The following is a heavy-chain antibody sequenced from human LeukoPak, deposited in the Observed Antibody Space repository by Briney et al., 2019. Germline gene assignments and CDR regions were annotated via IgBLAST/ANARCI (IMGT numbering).Heavy chain of an antibody. D-gene: IGHD6-19*01. CDR2: ISAYNGNT. J-gene: IGHJ4*02. Sequence: ASVKVSCKASGYTFTSYGISWVRQAPGQGLEWMGWISAYNGNTNYAQKLQGRVTMTTDTSTSTAYMELSSLRSEDTAVYYCARAPLAVAGTLYFDYWGQGTLVTVSS. CDR3: ARAPLAVAGTLYFDY. CDR1: GYTFTSYG. V-gene: IGHV1-18*01.